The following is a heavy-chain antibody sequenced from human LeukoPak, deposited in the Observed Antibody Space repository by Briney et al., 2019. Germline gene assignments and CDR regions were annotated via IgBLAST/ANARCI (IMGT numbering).Heavy chain of an antibody. V-gene: IGHV4-39*07. J-gene: IGHJ4*02. D-gene: IGHD1-1*01. Sequence: SETLSLTCTVSGGSISSSSYYWGWICQPPGKGLEWIGSIYYSGSTYYNPSLKSRVTMSVDTSKHQFSLHLSSVTAADTAIYYCARDSYKYGSGSLDYWGRGTLVTVFS. CDR2: IYYSGST. CDR3: ARDSYKYGSGSLDY. CDR1: GGSISSSSYY.